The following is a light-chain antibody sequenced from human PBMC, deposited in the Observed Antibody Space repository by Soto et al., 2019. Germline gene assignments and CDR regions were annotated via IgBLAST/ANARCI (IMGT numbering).Light chain of an antibody. CDR1: QSIDSW. CDR3: QHYKSDPWT. CDR2: KAS. J-gene: IGKJ1*01. V-gene: IGKV1-5*03. Sequence: DIQMTQSPSTMSASVGDRVTITCRASQSIDSWLAWYQQKPGKAPKFLMYKASNLESGVPLRFSGSGSETEFTLTSSSLQPDDLAIYYCQHYKSDPWTFGQGTKVELK.